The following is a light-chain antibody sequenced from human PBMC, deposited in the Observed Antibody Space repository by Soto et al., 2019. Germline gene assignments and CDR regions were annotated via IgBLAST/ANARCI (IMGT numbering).Light chain of an antibody. Sequence: QSALTQPPSASGSPGQSVTISCTGTSSDVVGYNYVSWYQQYPARPPKPLIYEVTKRPSGVPDRFSGSKSGNTASLTVSGLQAEDEADYYCSSYAASNNFYFVFGGGTKVTVL. CDR2: EVT. CDR1: SSDVVGYNY. V-gene: IGLV2-8*01. J-gene: IGLJ3*02. CDR3: SSYAASNNFYFV.